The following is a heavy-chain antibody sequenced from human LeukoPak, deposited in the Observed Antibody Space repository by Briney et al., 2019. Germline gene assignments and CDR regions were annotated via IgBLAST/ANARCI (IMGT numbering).Heavy chain of an antibody. CDR1: GGSISSSSYY. J-gene: IGHJ4*02. D-gene: IGHD3-22*01. V-gene: IGHV4-39*07. CDR3: ARGHLLPMIASRLPDY. Sequence: SETLSLTCTVSGGSISSSSYYWGWIRQPPGKGLEWIGSIYYSGSTYYNPSLKSRVTISVDTSKNQFSLKLSSVTAADTAAYYCARGHLLPMIASRLPDYWGQGTLVTVSS. CDR2: IYYSGST.